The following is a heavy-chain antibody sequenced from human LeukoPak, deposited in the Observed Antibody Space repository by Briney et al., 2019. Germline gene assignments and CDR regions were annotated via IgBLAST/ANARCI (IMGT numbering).Heavy chain of an antibody. CDR3: ARGLCGGDCYDY. V-gene: IGHV3-74*01. CDR2: ISNVGSST. D-gene: IGHD2-21*01. CDR1: GFTFSSSW. Sequence: GGSLRLSCAASGFTFSSSWMHWVRQAPGKGLVWVSRISNVGSSTNYADSVKGRFTISRDNAKNTLYLQMDSLRAEDTAVYYCARGLCGGDCYDYWGQGALVTVSS. J-gene: IGHJ4*02.